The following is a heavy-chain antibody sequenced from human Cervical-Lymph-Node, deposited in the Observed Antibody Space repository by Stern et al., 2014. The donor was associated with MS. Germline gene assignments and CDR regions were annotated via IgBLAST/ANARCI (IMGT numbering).Heavy chain of an antibody. CDR2: ISSNGGTT. CDR3: VKERVSGWYDFDY. V-gene: IGHV3-64D*06. Sequence: EDQLVESGGGLVQPGGSLRLSCSASGFTFSSYAMHWVRQAPGKGLEYVSGISSNGGTTYYADSVKGRFTISRDNSKNTLYLQMSSLRPEDTAVYYCVKERVSGWYDFDYWGQGTLVTVSS. D-gene: IGHD6-19*01. J-gene: IGHJ4*02. CDR1: GFTFSSYA.